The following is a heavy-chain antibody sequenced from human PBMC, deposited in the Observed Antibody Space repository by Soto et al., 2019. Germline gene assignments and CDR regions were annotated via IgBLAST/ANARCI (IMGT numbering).Heavy chain of an antibody. J-gene: IGHJ5*01. D-gene: IGHD5-12*01. CDR1: GFTFSSYG. Sequence: VGSLRLSCAASGFTFSSYGMHWVRQAPGKGLEWVAVIWHDGSDRYYVDSVKGRFTISRDNSKNTLDLQMNSLRPEDTAVYYCVREAIVASTVPHNWVDSWGQGTLVTVS. CDR2: IWHDGSDR. CDR3: VREAIVASTVPHNWVDS. V-gene: IGHV3-33*01.